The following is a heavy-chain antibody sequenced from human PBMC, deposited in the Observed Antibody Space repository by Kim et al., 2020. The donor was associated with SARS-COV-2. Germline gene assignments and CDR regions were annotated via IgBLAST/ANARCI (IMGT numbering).Heavy chain of an antibody. CDR3: ASCSVTVPLEPDY. Sequence: GGSLRLSCAASGFTFSSYGMHWVRQAPGKGLEWVAVISYDGSNKYYADSVKGRFTISRDNSKNTLYLQMNSLRAEDTAVYYCASCSVTVPLEPDYWGQGTLVTVSS. V-gene: IGHV3-33*05. D-gene: IGHD3-10*02. CDR2: ISYDGSNK. CDR1: GFTFSSYG. J-gene: IGHJ4*02.